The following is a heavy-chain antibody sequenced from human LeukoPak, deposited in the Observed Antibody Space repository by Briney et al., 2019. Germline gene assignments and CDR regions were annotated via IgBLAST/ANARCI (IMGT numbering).Heavy chain of an antibody. CDR2: MNPNSGNT. J-gene: IGHJ3*02. V-gene: IGHV1-8*02. CDR3: ARVTAAGTWTFDI. Sequence: ASVKVSCKAFGDTFIINDINWVRQATGQGLEWMGWMNPNSGNTGYAQKFQGRVTMTRNISITTAYMELTDLISEDTAVYYCARVTAAGTWTFDIWGQGTTVTVSS. CDR1: GDTFIIND. D-gene: IGHD6-13*01.